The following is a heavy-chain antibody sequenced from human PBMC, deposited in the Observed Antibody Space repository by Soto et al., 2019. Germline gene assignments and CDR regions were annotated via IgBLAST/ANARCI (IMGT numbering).Heavy chain of an antibody. Sequence: PSETLSLTCTVSGGSISSYFWSWIRQPPGKGLEWIGYIYYTGSTNYNPSLKSRVTISGDMSKNQFSLKLSSVTAADTAVYYCARGLGIAVAGTGFAFDIWGQGTMVTVSS. CDR3: ARGLGIAVAGTGFAFDI. D-gene: IGHD6-19*01. V-gene: IGHV4-59*12. J-gene: IGHJ3*02. CDR1: GGSISSYF. CDR2: IYYTGST.